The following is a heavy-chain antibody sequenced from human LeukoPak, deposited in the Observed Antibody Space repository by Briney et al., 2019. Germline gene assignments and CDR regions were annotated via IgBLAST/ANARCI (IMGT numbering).Heavy chain of an antibody. D-gene: IGHD1-26*01. V-gene: IGHV4-34*01. Sequence: SETLSLTCAVYGGSFSGYYWSWIRQPPGKGLEWIGEINHSGSTNYNPSLKSRVTISVDTSKNQFSLRLSSVTAADTAVYYCARGPGSHFDYWGQGTLVTVSS. CDR2: INHSGST. CDR1: GGSFSGYY. J-gene: IGHJ4*02. CDR3: ARGPGSHFDY.